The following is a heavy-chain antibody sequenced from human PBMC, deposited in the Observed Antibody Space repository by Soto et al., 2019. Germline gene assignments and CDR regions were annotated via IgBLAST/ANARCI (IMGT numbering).Heavy chain of an antibody. CDR3: AKVRDSSGWYGYFDY. V-gene: IGHV3-30*18. CDR1: GFTFSSYG. CDR2: ISYDGSNK. J-gene: IGHJ4*02. D-gene: IGHD6-19*01. Sequence: PGGSLRLSCAASGFTFSSYGMHWVRQAPGKGLEWVAVISYDGSNKYYADSVKGRFTISRDNSKNTLYLQMNSLRAEDTAVYYCAKVRDSSGWYGYFDYWGQGTLVTVYS.